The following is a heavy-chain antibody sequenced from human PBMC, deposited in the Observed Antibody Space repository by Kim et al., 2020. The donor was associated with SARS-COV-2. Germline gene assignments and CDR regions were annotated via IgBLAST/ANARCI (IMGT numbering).Heavy chain of an antibody. V-gene: IGHV1-24*01. D-gene: IGHD3-9*01. J-gene: IGHJ4*02. Sequence: IYAQQFQGRVTMTDDTSTDTAYMELSSLRSEDTAIYYCATGRLRYFDLFDYWGQGTLVTVSS. CDR3: ATGRLRYFDLFDY.